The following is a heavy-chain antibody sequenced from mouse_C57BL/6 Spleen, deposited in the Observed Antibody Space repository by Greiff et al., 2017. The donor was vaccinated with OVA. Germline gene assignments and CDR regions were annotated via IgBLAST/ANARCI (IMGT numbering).Heavy chain of an antibody. CDR1: GYTFTSYD. V-gene: IGHV1-85*01. CDR3: TKSTAQATIAY. D-gene: IGHD3-2*02. CDR2: IYPRDGST. Sequence: VKLQESGPELVKPGASVKLSCKASGYTFTSYDINWVKQRPGQGLEWIGWIYPRDGSTKYNEKFKGKATLTVDKSSSTAYMELHSLTSEDSAVYFCTKSTAQATIAYWGQGTLVTVSA. J-gene: IGHJ3*01.